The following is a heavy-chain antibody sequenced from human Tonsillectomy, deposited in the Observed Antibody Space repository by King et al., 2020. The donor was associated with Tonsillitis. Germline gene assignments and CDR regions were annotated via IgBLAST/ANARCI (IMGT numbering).Heavy chain of an antibody. J-gene: IGHJ5*02. CDR2: INHSGST. CDR3: ARVHGDDYGSGSYCGYYNCFDP. D-gene: IGHD3-10*01. V-gene: IGHV4-34*01. Sequence: VQLQQWGAGLLKPSETLSLTCAVYGWSFSGYYWSWIRQPPGKGLEWIGEINHSGSTNYNPSLKSRVTISVHTSKNQFSLKLSSVTAADTAVYYCARVHGDDYGSGSYCGYYNCFDPWGQGTLVTVSS. CDR1: GWSFSGYY.